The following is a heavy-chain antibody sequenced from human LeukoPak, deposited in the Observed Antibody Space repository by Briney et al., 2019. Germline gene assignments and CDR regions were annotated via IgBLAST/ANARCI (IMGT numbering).Heavy chain of an antibody. CDR3: ATEPSQWLDLGDGMDV. Sequence: ASVKVSCMVSGYTLTELSMHWVRQAPGKGLEWMGGFDPEDGETIYAQKFQGRVTMTEDTSTDTAYMELSSLRSEDTAVYYCATEPSQWLDLGDGMDVWGQGTTVTVSS. CDR2: FDPEDGET. CDR1: GYTLTELS. D-gene: IGHD6-19*01. J-gene: IGHJ6*02. V-gene: IGHV1-24*01.